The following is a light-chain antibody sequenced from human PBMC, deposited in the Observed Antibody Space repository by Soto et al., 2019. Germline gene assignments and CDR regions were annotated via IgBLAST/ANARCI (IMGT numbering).Light chain of an antibody. J-gene: IGKJ4*01. Sequence: EIVLTQSPVTLSLSPGETATLSCRASQSVGTYLAWYQLKSGQAPRLLIYEASKRATGIPARFSGRGSGTDFTLTISSLEPEDFALYYFQQGSNWPPLTFGGGTKVEIK. CDR1: QSVGTY. CDR2: EAS. CDR3: QQGSNWPPLT. V-gene: IGKV3-11*01.